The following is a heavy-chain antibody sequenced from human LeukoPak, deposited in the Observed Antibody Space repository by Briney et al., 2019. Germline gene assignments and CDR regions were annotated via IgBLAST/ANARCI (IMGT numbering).Heavy chain of an antibody. CDR1: GFTFSSYS. J-gene: IGHJ4*02. CDR2: ISSSSSYI. Sequence: GGSLRLSCAASGFTFSSYSMNWVRQAPGKGLEWVSSISSSSSYIYYADSVKGRFTISRDNAKNSLYLQMNSLRAEDTAVYYCARIIQLWPNYFDYWGQGTLVTVSS. CDR3: ARIIQLWPNYFDY. D-gene: IGHD5-18*01. V-gene: IGHV3-21*01.